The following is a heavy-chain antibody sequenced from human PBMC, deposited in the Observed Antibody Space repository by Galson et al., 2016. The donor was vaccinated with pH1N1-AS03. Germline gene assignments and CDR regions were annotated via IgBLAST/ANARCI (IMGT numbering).Heavy chain of an antibody. V-gene: IGHV2-5*02. J-gene: IGHJ2*01. CDR2: IHWDDDK. D-gene: IGHD6-13*01. CDR3: AHRPSSWPYWYFDL. CDR1: GFSLSTSGVA. Sequence: PALVKPTQTLTLTCTFSGFSLSTSGVAVGWIRQPPGKALECLALIHWDDDKHYSPSLKSRPTITKDTSKNQVVLTMTNMDPVDTTTYYSAHRPSSWPYWYFDLWGRGTLVTVSS.